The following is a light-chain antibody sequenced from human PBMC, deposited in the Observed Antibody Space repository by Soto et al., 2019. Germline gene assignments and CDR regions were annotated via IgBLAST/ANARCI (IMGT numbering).Light chain of an antibody. Sequence: DIVMTQSPLSLPVTPGEPASISCRSSQSLLHSNGYNYLDWYLQKPGQSPRLLIYLGSNRASGVPDKFSGSGSGTDFTLKISRVEAEDVGVYYCMQGLQTPQITFGQGTRLEIK. CDR2: LGS. CDR1: QSLLHSNGYNY. CDR3: MQGLQTPQIT. V-gene: IGKV2-28*01. J-gene: IGKJ5*01.